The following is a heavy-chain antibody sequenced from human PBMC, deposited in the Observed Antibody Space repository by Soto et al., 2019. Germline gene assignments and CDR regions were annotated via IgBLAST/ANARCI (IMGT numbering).Heavy chain of an antibody. V-gene: IGHV1-69*13. CDR3: ARQKYDFWSGSYKYNWFDP. Sequence: SVKVSCKASGGTFSSYAISWVRQAPGQGLEWMGGIIPIFGTANYAQKFQGRVTITADESTSTAYMELSSLRSEDTAVYYCARQKYDFWSGSYKYNWFDPWGQGTLVTVSS. CDR2: IIPIFGTA. J-gene: IGHJ5*02. CDR1: GGTFSSYA. D-gene: IGHD3-3*01.